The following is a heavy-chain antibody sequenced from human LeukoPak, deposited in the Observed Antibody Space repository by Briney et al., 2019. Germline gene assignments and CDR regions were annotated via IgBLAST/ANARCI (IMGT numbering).Heavy chain of an antibody. V-gene: IGHV3-30*02. CDR2: IRYDGSNK. CDR1: GFSFSSYS. Sequence: GGSLRLSCVASGFSFSSYSMRWGRQAPDKGLEWVAFIRYDGSNKYYAGSVKGRFTPSTDTTKKTLYLQMNTLRAEATSVYFPAKGPHRHYRGAFDIWGQGTMVTVSS. D-gene: IGHD4-23*01. J-gene: IGHJ3*02. CDR3: AKGPHRHYRGAFDI.